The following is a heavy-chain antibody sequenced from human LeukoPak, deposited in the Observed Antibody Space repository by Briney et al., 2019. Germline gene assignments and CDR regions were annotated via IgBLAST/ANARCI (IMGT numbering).Heavy chain of an antibody. J-gene: IGHJ4*02. D-gene: IGHD3-9*01. V-gene: IGHV3-30*04. Sequence: GRSLRLSCAASGFTFSSYAMHWVRQAPGKGLEWVAVISYDGSNKYYADSVKGRFTISRDNSKNTLYLQMNSLRAEETAVYYCAREHGHYDILTGLHRGQGTLVTVSS. CDR2: ISYDGSNK. CDR3: AREHGHYDILTGLH. CDR1: GFTFSSYA.